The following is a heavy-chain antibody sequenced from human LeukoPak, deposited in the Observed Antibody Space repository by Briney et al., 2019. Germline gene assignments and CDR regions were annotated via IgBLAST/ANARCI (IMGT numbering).Heavy chain of an antibody. J-gene: IGHJ4*02. D-gene: IGHD6-19*01. V-gene: IGHV3-30*18. CDR2: ISYDGSNK. CDR1: GFTFSSYG. CDR3: AKDNPNSSGWYW. Sequence: GGSLRLSCAASGFTFSSYGMHWVRQAPGKGLEWVAVISYDGSNKYYADFVKGRFTISRDNSKNTLYLQMNSLRAEDTAVYYCAKDNPNSSGWYWWGQGTLVTVSS.